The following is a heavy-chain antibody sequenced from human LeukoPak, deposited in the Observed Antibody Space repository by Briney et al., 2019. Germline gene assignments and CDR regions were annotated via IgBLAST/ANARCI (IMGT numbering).Heavy chain of an antibody. Sequence: GGSLRLSCAASGFTFSSYEMNWVRQAPGKGLEWVSVIYSGGSTYYADSVKGRFTISRDNSKNTLYLQMNSLRAEDTAVYYCARHPRYYYDRNNWFDPWGQGTLVTVSS. J-gene: IGHJ5*02. D-gene: IGHD3-22*01. CDR2: IYSGGST. CDR1: GFTFSSYE. CDR3: ARHPRYYYDRNNWFDP. V-gene: IGHV3-66*04.